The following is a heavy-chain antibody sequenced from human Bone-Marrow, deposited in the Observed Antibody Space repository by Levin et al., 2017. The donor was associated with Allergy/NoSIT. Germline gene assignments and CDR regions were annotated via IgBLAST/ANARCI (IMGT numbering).Heavy chain of an antibody. V-gene: IGHV4-30-4*01. Sequence: PSETLSLTCTVSGGSINSDDYYWSWIRQTPGKGLEWIGYISHSGSTHYNPSLKSRLTISVDTSKNQFSLNLTSVTAADTGVYYCARDITPRNVFRGVIIGDWFDPWGQGTPVSVSS. J-gene: IGHJ5*02. CDR1: GGSINSDDYY. CDR2: ISHSGST. CDR3: ARDITPRNVFRGVIIGDWFDP. D-gene: IGHD3-10*01.